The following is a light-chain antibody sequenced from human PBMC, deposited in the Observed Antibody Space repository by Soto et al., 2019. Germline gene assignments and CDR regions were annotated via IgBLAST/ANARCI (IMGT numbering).Light chain of an antibody. V-gene: IGKV1-39*01. Sequence: DIQMTQSPSSLSASVGDRVTITCRASQSISIYLNWYQQKPGKAPKLLIHAASSLQSGVPSRFSGSGSGTHFTLTISSLQPEDFATYSCQHSYSNPLTFGGGTKVEIK. J-gene: IGKJ4*01. CDR3: QHSYSNPLT. CDR1: QSISIY. CDR2: AAS.